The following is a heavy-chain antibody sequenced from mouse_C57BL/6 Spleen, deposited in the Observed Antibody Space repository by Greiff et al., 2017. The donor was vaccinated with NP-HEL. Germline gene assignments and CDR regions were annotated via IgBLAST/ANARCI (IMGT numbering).Heavy chain of an antibody. D-gene: IGHD2-3*01. J-gene: IGHJ2*01. CDR1: GFTFSDYG. CDR2: ISSGSSTI. Sequence: EVQVVESGGGLVKPGGSLKLSCAASGFTFSDYGMHWVRQAPEKGLEWVAYISSGSSTIYYADTVKGRFTISRDNAKNTLFLQMTSLMSEDTAMYYGARGGYYLYYFDYWGQGTTLTVSS. CDR3: ARGGYYLYYFDY. V-gene: IGHV5-17*01.